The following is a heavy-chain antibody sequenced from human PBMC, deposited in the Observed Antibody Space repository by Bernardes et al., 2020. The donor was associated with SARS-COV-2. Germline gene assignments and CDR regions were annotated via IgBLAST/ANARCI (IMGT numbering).Heavy chain of an antibody. J-gene: IGHJ6*02. CDR1: GFTFSSYG. V-gene: IGHV3-30*18. CDR2: ISYDGSNK. CDR3: AKGEDYYDSSGYYYSYYYGMDV. Sequence: GGSLRLSCAASGFTFSSYGMHWVRQAPGKGLEWVAVISYDGSNKYYADSVKGRFTISRDNSKNTLYLQMNSLRAEDTAVYYCAKGEDYYDSSGYYYSYYYGMDVWGQGTTVTVSS. D-gene: IGHD3-22*01.